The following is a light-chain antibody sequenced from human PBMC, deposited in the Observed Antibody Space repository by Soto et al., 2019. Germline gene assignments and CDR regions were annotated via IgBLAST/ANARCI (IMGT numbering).Light chain of an antibody. V-gene: IGKV3-15*01. J-gene: IGKJ4*01. CDR2: DAF. CDR3: QQYDEWPLT. CDR1: QSVKSR. Sequence: EKVMTQSPATLSVSPGDRATLSCRASQSVKSRLAWYQQKPGQAPRLLIYDAFTRDTGIPARFSGSASGTEFLLIISSLQYEDFADYYCQQYDEWPLTFGGGTKVEIK.